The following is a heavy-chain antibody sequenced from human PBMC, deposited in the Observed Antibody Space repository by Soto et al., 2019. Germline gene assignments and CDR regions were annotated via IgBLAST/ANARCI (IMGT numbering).Heavy chain of an antibody. D-gene: IGHD6-6*01. J-gene: IGHJ4*02. Sequence: QVQLVQSGAEVKKPGASVKVSCKASGYTFTSYGISWVRQAPGQGLEWMGWISAYIGNTNYAQKLQGRVTMTTDTSTSTAFMELRSLRSDDTAVYYCAKDDPVYSSSSGFDYWCQGTLVTVSS. V-gene: IGHV1-18*01. CDR1: GYTFTSYG. CDR2: ISAYIGNT. CDR3: AKDDPVYSSSSGFDY.